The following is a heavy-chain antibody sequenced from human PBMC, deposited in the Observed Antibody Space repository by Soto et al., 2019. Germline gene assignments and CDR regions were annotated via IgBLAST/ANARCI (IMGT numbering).Heavy chain of an antibody. CDR1: GYTFTSYD. J-gene: IGHJ4*02. CDR3: ARSHYYDSSGYFPVDY. CDR2: MNPNSGNT. D-gene: IGHD3-22*01. Sequence: QVQLVQSGAEVKKPGASVKVSSKASGYTFTSYDINWVRQATGQGLEWMGWMNPNSGNTGYAQKFQGRVTMTRNTSISTAYMELSSLRSEDTAVYYCARSHYYDSSGYFPVDYWGQGTLVTVSS. V-gene: IGHV1-8*01.